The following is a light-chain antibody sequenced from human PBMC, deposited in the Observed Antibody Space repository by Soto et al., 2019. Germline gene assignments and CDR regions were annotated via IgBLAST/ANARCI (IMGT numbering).Light chain of an antibody. V-gene: IGLV2-14*01. CDR1: SSDIGAYDY. CDR3: LSFTTTSTHV. CDR2: EVN. J-gene: IGLJ1*01. Sequence: QSALARPASLSGSPGQSITRSCTGTSSDIGAYDYVSWFQQHPGKAPKLMISEVNNRPSGVSNRFSGSKSGNTAYLTISGLQVEDEAEYFCLSFTTTSTHVFGTGTKVTVL.